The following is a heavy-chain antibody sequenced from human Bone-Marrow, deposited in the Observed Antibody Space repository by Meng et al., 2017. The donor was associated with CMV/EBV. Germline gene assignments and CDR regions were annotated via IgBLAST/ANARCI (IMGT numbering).Heavy chain of an antibody. CDR3: ARDPIGYYDSSGHDY. Sequence: GESLKISCAASGFTFSSYAMHWVRQAPGKGLEWVAVISYDGSNKYYADSVKGRFTISRDNSKNTLYLQMNSLRAEDTAVYYCARDPIGYYDSSGHDYWGQGTLVTVSS. CDR1: GFTFSSYA. D-gene: IGHD3-22*01. V-gene: IGHV3-30-3*01. J-gene: IGHJ4*02. CDR2: ISYDGSNK.